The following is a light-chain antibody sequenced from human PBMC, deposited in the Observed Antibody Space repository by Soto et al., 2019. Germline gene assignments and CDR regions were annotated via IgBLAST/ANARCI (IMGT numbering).Light chain of an antibody. CDR2: DAS. Sequence: EIVMTQSPATLSVSPGERATLSCRASQSVRSSVAWYHQKPGQAPRLLIYDASTRATGIPARFSGSGSATEFTLTISSLQSEDFAVYYCQQYNNWPPITFGQGTRLEIK. V-gene: IGKV3-15*01. CDR3: QQYNNWPPIT. CDR1: QSVRSS. J-gene: IGKJ5*01.